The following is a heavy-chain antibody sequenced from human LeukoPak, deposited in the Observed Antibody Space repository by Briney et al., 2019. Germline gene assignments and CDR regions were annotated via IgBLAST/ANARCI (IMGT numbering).Heavy chain of an antibody. CDR3: AKEGDYCSSSGCHKRGIDY. CDR1: AFTYSYNA. D-gene: IGHD2-2*01. CDR2: IWYDGSHD. V-gene: IGHV3-33*06. J-gene: IGHJ4*02. Sequence: LSFTCAAYAFTYSYNAMHWLRQAQGKGREGVVVIWYDGSHDTYTDSVKGRFTVSRDNFKNVLHLQMNSLRVEDTAVYYCAKEGDYCSSSGCHKRGIDYWGQGTLVTVSS.